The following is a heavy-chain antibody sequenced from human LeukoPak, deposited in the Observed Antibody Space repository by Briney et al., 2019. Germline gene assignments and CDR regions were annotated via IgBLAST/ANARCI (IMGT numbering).Heavy chain of an antibody. D-gene: IGHD2-15*01. CDR3: AREGRGWAFDI. J-gene: IGHJ3*02. CDR1: GYTFTGYY. V-gene: IGHV1-2*02. CDR2: INPNSGGT. Sequence: ASVKVSCKASGYTFTGYYIHWVRQAPGQGLEWMGWINPNSGGTKYAQKFQGRVTMTRDTSISTAYMELSRLRSDDTAVYYCAREGRGWAFDIWGQGTMVTVSS.